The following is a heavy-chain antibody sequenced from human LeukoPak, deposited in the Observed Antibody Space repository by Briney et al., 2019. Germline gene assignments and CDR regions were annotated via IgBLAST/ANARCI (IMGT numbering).Heavy chain of an antibody. CDR2: IIPIFGTA. CDR1: GGTFSSYA. V-gene: IGHV1-69*13. CDR3: ARGGPVVGATWFVDY. D-gene: IGHD1-26*01. J-gene: IGHJ4*02. Sequence: SVKVSCKASGGTFSSYAISWVRQAPGQGLEWMGGIIPIFGTANYAQKFQGRVTITADESTSTAYMELRSLRSDDTAVYYCARGGPVVGATWFVDYWGQGTLVTVSS.